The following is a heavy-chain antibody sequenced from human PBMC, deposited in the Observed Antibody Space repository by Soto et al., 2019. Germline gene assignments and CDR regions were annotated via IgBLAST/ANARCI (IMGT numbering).Heavy chain of an antibody. D-gene: IGHD5-18*01. CDR3: ASAPGYGYGYYWFDP. CDR1: GFTFSSYS. J-gene: IGHJ5*02. V-gene: IGHV3-21*01. Sequence: PGGSLRLSCAASGFTFSSYSMNWVRRAPGKGLEWVSSISSSSSYIYYADSVKGRFTISRDNAKNSLYLQMNSLRAEDTAVYYCASAPGYGYGYYWFDPWGQGTLVTVS. CDR2: ISSSSSYI.